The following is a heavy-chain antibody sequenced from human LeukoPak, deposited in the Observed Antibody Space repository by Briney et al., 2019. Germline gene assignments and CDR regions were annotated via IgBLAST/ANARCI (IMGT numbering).Heavy chain of an antibody. V-gene: IGHV3-11*04. CDR2: ISSSGSTI. D-gene: IGHD3-10*01. J-gene: IGHJ4*02. CDR1: GFTFSDYY. Sequence: KPGGSLRLPCAASGFTFSDYYMSWIRQAPGEGLEWVSYISSSGSTIYYADSVKGRFTISRDNAKNSPYLQMNSLRAEDTAVYYCAREGRYYGSGRFFDYWGQGTLVTVSS. CDR3: AREGRYYGSGRFFDY.